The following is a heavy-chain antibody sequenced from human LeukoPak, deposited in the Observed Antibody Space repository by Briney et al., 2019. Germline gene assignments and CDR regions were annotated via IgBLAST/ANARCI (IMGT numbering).Heavy chain of an antibody. CDR2: IYYSGST. CDR3: ASQWLVNNYYYYYMDV. CDR1: GGSISSSPYY. Sequence: SETLSLTCTVSGGSISSSPYYWGWIRQPPGKGLEWIGSIYYSGSTYYNPSLKSRVTISVDTSKNQFSLKLSSVTAADTAVYYCASQWLVNNYYYYYMDVWGKGTTVTISS. J-gene: IGHJ6*03. D-gene: IGHD6-19*01. V-gene: IGHV4-39*01.